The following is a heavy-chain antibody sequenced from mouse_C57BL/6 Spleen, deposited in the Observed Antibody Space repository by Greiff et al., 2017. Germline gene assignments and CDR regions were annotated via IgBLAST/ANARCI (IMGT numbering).Heavy chain of an antibody. J-gene: IGHJ4*01. V-gene: IGHV1-42*01. Sequence: EVQVVESGPELVKPGASVKISCKASGYSFTGYYMNWVKQSPEKSLEWIGEINPSTGGTTYNQKFKAKATLTVDKSSSTAYMQLKSLTSEDSAVYYCARGSSGGYAMDYWGQGTSVTVSS. CDR3: ARGSSGGYAMDY. D-gene: IGHD3-2*02. CDR1: GYSFTGYY. CDR2: INPSTGGT.